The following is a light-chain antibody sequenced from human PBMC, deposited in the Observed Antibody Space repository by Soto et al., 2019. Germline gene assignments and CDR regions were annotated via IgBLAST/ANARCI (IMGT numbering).Light chain of an antibody. CDR1: QTISSW. Sequence: DLQMTQSPSTLSGSVGARVTITCLDSQTISSWLAWYQQKPGKAPKLLIYKASTLKSGVPSRFSDRGSGTEFTLTISSRQPDDFATYYCQHYNCYSEAFGQATKVELK. CDR2: KAS. V-gene: IGKV1-5*03. CDR3: QHYNCYSEA. J-gene: IGKJ1*01.